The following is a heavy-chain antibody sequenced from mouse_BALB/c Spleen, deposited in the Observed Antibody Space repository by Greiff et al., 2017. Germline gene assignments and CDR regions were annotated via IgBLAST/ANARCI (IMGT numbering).Heavy chain of an antibody. CDR2: ISYSGST. CDR3: ARAGRGYYAMDY. V-gene: IGHV3-2*02. J-gene: IGHJ4*01. CDR1: GYSITSDYA. Sequence: VQLQQSGPGLVKPSQSLSLTCTVTGYSITSDYAWNWIRQFPGNKLEWMGYISYSGSTSYNPSLKSRISITRDTSKNQFFLQLNSVTTEDTATYYCARAGRGYYAMDYWGQGTSVTVSS.